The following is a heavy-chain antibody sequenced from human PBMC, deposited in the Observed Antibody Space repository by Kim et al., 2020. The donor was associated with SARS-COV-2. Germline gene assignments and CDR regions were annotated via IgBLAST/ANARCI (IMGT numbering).Heavy chain of an antibody. CDR3: ARIYSSSWYFDY. J-gene: IGHJ4*02. V-gene: IGHV1-46*01. D-gene: IGHD6-13*01. CDR2: T. Sequence: TSYAQKFQGRVTMTRDTSTSTVYMELSSLRSEDTAVYYCARIYSSSWYFDYWGQGTLVTVSS.